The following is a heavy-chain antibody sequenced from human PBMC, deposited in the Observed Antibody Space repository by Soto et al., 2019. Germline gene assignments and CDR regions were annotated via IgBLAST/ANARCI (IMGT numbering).Heavy chain of an antibody. CDR3: ARTSSGTRGVFDP. CDR2: INPNNGNT. J-gene: IGHJ5*02. Sequence: ASVKVSCKASGYSFTNYDINWVRQATGQGLEWMGWINPNNGNTGYAQKFQGRVTVTRSTSISTAYMELSSLRSDDTAVYYCARTSSGTRGVFDPWGQGTLVTV. D-gene: IGHD1-1*01. CDR1: GYSFTNYD. V-gene: IGHV1-8*01.